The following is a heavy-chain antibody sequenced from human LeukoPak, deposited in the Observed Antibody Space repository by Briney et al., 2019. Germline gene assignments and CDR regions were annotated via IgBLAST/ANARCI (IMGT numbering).Heavy chain of an antibody. Sequence: GGSLRLSCAASGFTFGIYAMHWVRQAPGKGLEWVAAISYHGSNKYHADSVKGRFAISRDNSKNILYLQMNSLRVEDTAVYYCARTGESGGYFYHGMDVWGQGTPVTVSS. D-gene: IGHD1-26*01. J-gene: IGHJ6*02. CDR3: ARTGESGGYFYHGMDV. CDR1: GFTFGIYA. V-gene: IGHV3-30*09. CDR2: ISYHGSNK.